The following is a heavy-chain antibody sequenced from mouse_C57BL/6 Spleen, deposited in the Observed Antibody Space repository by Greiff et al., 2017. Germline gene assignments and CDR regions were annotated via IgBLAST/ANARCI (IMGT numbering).Heavy chain of an antibody. CDR2: IYPGDGDT. V-gene: IGHV1-82*01. CDR3: ARGNYYGSRDWYFDV. Sequence: VQLVESGPELVKPGASVKISCKASGYAFSSSWMNWVKQRPGKGLEWIGRIYPGDGDTNYNGKFKGKATLTADKSSSTAYMQLSSLTSEDSAVYFCARGNYYGSRDWYFDVWGTGTTVTVSS. CDR1: GYAFSSSW. D-gene: IGHD1-1*01. J-gene: IGHJ1*03.